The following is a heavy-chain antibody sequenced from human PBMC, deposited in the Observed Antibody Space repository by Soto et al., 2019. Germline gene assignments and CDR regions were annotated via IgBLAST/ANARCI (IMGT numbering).Heavy chain of an antibody. CDR2: VAYDGRSK. J-gene: IGHJ6*02. D-gene: IGHD2-2*01. Sequence: PGGSLRLSCSASGFTFRDYAMHWVRQAPGKGLEWVAVVAYDGRSKYYADSVKGRFTISRDNSRTTVYLQMNSLRDEDTAMYYCARDDILVIPGGSYNYGMDVWGHGTTVTSP. V-gene: IGHV3-30*04. CDR1: GFTFRDYA. CDR3: ARDDILVIPGGSYNYGMDV.